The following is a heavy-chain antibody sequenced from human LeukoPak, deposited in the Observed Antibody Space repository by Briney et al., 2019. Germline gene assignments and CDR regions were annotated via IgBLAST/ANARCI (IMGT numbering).Heavy chain of an antibody. CDR2: IKQDGSEK. Sequence: GGSLRLSCAASGFTFSSYWMSWVRQAPGKGLEWVANIKQDGSEKYYVDSVKGQFTISRDNAKNSLYLQMNSLRAEDTAVYYCARVRDYGDFPFYFDYWGQGTLVTVSS. CDR3: ARVRDYGDFPFYFDY. CDR1: GFTFSSYW. D-gene: IGHD4-17*01. J-gene: IGHJ4*02. V-gene: IGHV3-7*01.